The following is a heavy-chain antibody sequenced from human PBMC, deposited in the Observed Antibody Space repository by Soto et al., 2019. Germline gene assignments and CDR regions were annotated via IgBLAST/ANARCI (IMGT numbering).Heavy chain of an antibody. Sequence: GGSLRLSCAASGFTFDDYAMHWVRQAPGKGLEWVSGISWNSGSIGYADSVKGRFTISRDNAKNSLYLQMNSLRAEDTALYYCAKDIRGGSSSPRFDYWGQGTLVTVSS. CDR3: AKDIRGGSSSPRFDY. J-gene: IGHJ4*02. CDR2: ISWNSGSI. D-gene: IGHD6-6*01. CDR1: GFTFDDYA. V-gene: IGHV3-9*01.